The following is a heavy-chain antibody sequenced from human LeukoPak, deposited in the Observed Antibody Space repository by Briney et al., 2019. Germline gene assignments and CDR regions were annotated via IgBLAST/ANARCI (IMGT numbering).Heavy chain of an antibody. J-gene: IGHJ6*02. CDR3: ARFGVDYDMDV. CDR2: IHYSGRP. D-gene: IGHD3-16*01. Sequence: SETLSLACTVSGGSISGHYWTWIRQPPGKGLEWIGQIHYSGRPDYNPSLKSRVTISVDTSKNQLSLKVTSVTGADTAVYYCARFGVDYDMDVWGQGTTVTVSS. V-gene: IGHV4-59*11. CDR1: GGSISGHY.